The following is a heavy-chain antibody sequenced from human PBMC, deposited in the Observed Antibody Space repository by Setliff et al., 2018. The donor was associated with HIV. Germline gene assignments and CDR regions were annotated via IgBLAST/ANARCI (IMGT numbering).Heavy chain of an antibody. CDR2: IYGSGST. CDR3: AKRAVQDGTVTSSNWFES. J-gene: IGHJ5*01. V-gene: IGHV4-4*09. Sequence: SETLSLTCAVSGDSIGTYSWHWLRQPPGKGLEWIGYIYGSGSTGYNPSLTSRVTMSTDTPNNRFAPKLTSVTAADTAVYYCAKRAVQDGTVTSSNWFESWGQGTLVTVSS. D-gene: IGHD1-7*01. CDR1: GDSIGTYS.